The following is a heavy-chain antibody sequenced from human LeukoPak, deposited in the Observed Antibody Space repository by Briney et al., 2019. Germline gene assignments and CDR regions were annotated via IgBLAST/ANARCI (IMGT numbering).Heavy chain of an antibody. Sequence: PGGSLRLSCAASGFTFADYGMSWVRQAPGKGLEWVSGINCNGGSTGYADSVKGRFTISRDNSKNTLYLQMNSLRAEDTAVYCCAKGLSGGVDYWGQGTLVTVSS. V-gene: IGHV3-20*04. CDR3: AKGLSGGVDY. CDR1: GFTFADYG. CDR2: INCNGGST. D-gene: IGHD2-15*01. J-gene: IGHJ4*02.